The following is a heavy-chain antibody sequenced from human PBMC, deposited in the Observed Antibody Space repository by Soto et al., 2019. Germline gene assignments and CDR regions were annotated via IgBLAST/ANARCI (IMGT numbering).Heavy chain of an antibody. J-gene: IGHJ4*02. V-gene: IGHV1-46*01. Sequence: VASVKVSCKASGYTFTSYYMHWVRQAPGQGLEWMGIINPSGGSTSYAQKFQGRVTMTRDTSTSTVYMELSSLRSEDTAVYYCARDYYGPGSYYLFFDYWGQGTLVTVS. CDR1: GYTFTSYY. CDR2: INPSGGST. CDR3: ARDYYGPGSYYLFFDY. D-gene: IGHD3-10*01.